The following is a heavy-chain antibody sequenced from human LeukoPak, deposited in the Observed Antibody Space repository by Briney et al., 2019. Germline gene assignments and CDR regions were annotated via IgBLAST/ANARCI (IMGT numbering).Heavy chain of an antibody. CDR2: ISGSGGST. CDR3: AKDPGSGSYSAYYYYMDV. Sequence: PGGSLRLSCAASGFTFSSYAMSWVRQAPGKGLEWVSAISGSGGSTYYADSVKGRFTISRDNSKNTLYLQMNSLRAEDTAVYYCAKDPGSGSYSAYYYYMDVWGKGTTVTVSS. CDR1: GFTFSSYA. D-gene: IGHD1-26*01. V-gene: IGHV3-23*01. J-gene: IGHJ6*03.